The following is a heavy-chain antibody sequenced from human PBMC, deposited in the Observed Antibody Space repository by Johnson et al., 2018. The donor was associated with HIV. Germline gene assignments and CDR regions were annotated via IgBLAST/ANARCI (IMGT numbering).Heavy chain of an antibody. CDR2: IYSGGST. J-gene: IGHJ3*02. D-gene: IGHD3-22*01. V-gene: IGHV3-53*01. CDR1: GFTVSSNY. CDR3: AKDKGSGYYYRHAFDI. Sequence: VQPVESGGGLIQPGGSLRLSCVVSGFTVSSNYMSWVRQAPGKGLEWVSVIYSGGSTYYADSVKGRFTISRDISKNTLDLQMNSLRAEDTAVYYCAKDKGSGYYYRHAFDIWGQGTMVTVSS.